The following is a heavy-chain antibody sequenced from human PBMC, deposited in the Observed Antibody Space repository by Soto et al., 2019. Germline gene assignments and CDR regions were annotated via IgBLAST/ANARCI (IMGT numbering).Heavy chain of an antibody. CDR3: ARGDSTCYYYHPHELDS. Sequence: GGSLRLSCAASGFTFSSYSMNWVRQAPGKGLEWVSSISSSSSYIYYADSVKGRFTISRDNAKNSLYLLMNSLSAEDTAVYYCARGDSTCYYYHPHELDSWGQGTLANVPS. CDR2: ISSSSSYI. CDR1: GFTFSSYS. J-gene: IGHJ5*01. V-gene: IGHV3-21*01. D-gene: IGHD3-22*01.